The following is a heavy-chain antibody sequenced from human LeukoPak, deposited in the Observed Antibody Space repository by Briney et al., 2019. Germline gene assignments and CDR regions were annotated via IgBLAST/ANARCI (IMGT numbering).Heavy chain of an antibody. V-gene: IGHV3-33*03. J-gene: IGHJ4*02. Sequence: GRSLRLSCAASGFTFSSYGMHWVRQAPGKGLEWVAVIWNDGSYEYYGDPVKGRFTISRDNFKNTLYLQMNNLRADDTAVFFCAKPTRGSGSFLIDYWGQGTLVTVSS. CDR2: IWNDGSYE. CDR3: AKPTRGSGSFLIDY. D-gene: IGHD1-26*01. CDR1: GFTFSSYG.